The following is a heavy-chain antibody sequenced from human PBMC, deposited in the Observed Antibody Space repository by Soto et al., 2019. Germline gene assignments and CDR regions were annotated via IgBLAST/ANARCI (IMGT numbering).Heavy chain of an antibody. D-gene: IGHD2-8*01. J-gene: IGHJ4*01. CDR2: IFHNRTT. Sequence: SESLSLTCAVSGVSFSSGNWRTWVRETPQRGLEYIGEIFHNRTTYYYPSVESRVAISVDTSKNHLSLKMTTLTAADTAIYFCARLVYDTRLNYMYFDFWGQGALVTVSS. V-gene: IGHV4-4*02. CDR1: GVSFSSGNW. CDR3: ARLVYDTRLNYMYFDF.